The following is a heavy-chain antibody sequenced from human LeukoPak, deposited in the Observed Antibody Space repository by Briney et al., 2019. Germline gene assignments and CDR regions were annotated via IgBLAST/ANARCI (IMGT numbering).Heavy chain of an antibody. CDR2: INHSGST. V-gene: IGHV4-34*01. CDR1: GGSFSGYY. Sequence: PSETLSLTCAVCGGSFSGYYWSWIRQPPGKGLEWIGEINHSGSTNYNPSLKSRVTISVDTSKNQFSLKLSSVTAADTAVYYGARGGYSYGYSLYYYGMDVWGQGTTVTVSS. CDR3: ARGGYSYGYSLYYYGMDV. J-gene: IGHJ6*02. D-gene: IGHD5-18*01.